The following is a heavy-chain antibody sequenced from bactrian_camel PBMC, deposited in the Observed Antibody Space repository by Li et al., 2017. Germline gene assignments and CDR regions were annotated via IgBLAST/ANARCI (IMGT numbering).Heavy chain of an antibody. V-gene: IGHV3S7*01. Sequence: HVQLVESGGGLVQPGVSLRLSCAASGFTFSSYAMSWVRQAPGKGLEWVSAILNDVSTTYYSDSVKGRFTISRDNAKNTLYLQMDSVKSEDTALYYCATVPYFASHGEYNYWGQGTQVTVS. CDR3: ATVPYFASHGEYNY. CDR2: ILNDVSTT. CDR1: GFTFSSYA. J-gene: IGHJ4*01.